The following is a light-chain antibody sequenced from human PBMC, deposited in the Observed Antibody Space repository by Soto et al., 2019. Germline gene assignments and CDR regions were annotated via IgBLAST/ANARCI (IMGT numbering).Light chain of an antibody. J-gene: IGLJ1*01. V-gene: IGLV2-14*01. CDR2: KVT. CDR3: SSYSNTNTLYV. CDR1: GSDVGAYEY. Sequence: QSALTQPASVSGSPGQSITISCTGTGSDVGAYEYVSWYQHHPGKAPKLIIYKVTNRPSGISARFSGSKSASTASLTISGLQAEDEADYYCSSYSNTNTLYVFGTGTKVTVL.